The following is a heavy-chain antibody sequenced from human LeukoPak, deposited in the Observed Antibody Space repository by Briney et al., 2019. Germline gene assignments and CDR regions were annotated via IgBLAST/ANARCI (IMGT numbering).Heavy chain of an antibody. Sequence: SVKVSCKAFGGTLSSYAITWVRQAPGQGLEWMGRIIPIFDTANYAQNFQGRVTITTDESTSTAYMELSSLRSEDTAVYYCARGDGYGYNWFDSWGQGTLVTVSS. V-gene: IGHV1-69*05. CDR2: IIPIFDTA. CDR3: ARGDGYGYNWFDS. CDR1: GGTLSSYA. J-gene: IGHJ5*01. D-gene: IGHD5-24*01.